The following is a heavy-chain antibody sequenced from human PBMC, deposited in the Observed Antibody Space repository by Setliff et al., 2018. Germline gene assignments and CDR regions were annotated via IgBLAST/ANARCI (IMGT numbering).Heavy chain of an antibody. CDR1: GGSITSGSFY. D-gene: IGHD1-1*01. V-gene: IGHV4-61*02. CDR3: ARTTGSTHNWLDP. Sequence: SETLSLTCTVSGGSITSGSFYWSWIRQPAGKRLEWIGRIHASGSPSYNPSLESRVTMSLDTSKNQFSLKLTSVTAADTALYYCARTTGSTHNWLDPWGPGTLVTVSS. J-gene: IGHJ5*02. CDR2: IHASGSP.